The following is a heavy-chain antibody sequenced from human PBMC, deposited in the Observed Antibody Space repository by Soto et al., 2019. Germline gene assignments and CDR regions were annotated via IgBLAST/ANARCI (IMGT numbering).Heavy chain of an antibody. CDR1: GFTFDDYA. CDR2: ITWNSGTP. D-gene: IGHD6-19*01. Sequence: GGSPRLSCAASGFTFDDYALHWVRQAPGKGLEWVSGITWNSGTPGYADSVKGRFTISRDNAKNSLYLQMNSVRVDDMAFFYCLREANNSGLSRGRKFYFDYWGQGALVTVSS. V-gene: IGHV3-9*03. CDR3: LREANNSGLSRGRKFYFDY. J-gene: IGHJ4*02.